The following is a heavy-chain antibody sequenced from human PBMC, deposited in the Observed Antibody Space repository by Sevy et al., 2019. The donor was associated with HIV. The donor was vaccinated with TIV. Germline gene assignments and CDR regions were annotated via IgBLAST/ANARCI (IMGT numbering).Heavy chain of an antibody. CDR3: SRLQPRPFDI. CDR1: GFTFSGSA. Sequence: GGSLRLSCEASGFTFSGSAMHWVRQASGKGLEWVGRIRSKSNNYATAYAASVKGRFSISREDSKNTAYLQMNSLKTEETAIYYCSRLQPRPFDIWGQGTMVTVSS. CDR2: IRSKSNNYAT. V-gene: IGHV3-73*01. D-gene: IGHD5-18*01. J-gene: IGHJ3*02.